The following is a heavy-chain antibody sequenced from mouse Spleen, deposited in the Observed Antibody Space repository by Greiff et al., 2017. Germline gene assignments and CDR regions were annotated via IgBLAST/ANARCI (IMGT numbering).Heavy chain of an antibody. J-gene: IGHJ4*01. Sequence: EVQLQQSGAELVKPGASVKLSCTASGFNITDYYMHWVKQRTEQGLEWIGRIDPEDGETKYAPKFQGKATITADTSSNTAYLQLSSLSSEDTAVYYCAMVLLYAMDYWGQGTSVTVSS. CDR2: IDPEDGET. D-gene: IGHD2-2*01. CDR3: AMVLLYAMDY. CDR1: GFNITDYY. V-gene: IGHV14-2*01.